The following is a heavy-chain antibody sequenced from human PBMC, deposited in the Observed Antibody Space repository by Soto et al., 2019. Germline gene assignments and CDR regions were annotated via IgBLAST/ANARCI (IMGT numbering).Heavy chain of an antibody. D-gene: IGHD3-10*01. CDR3: ATSYGSGSTHFDS. Sequence: QVHLVQSGAEVKKPGSSVKVSCTASGGTFNSYTLNWVRQAPGQRLEWVGRVNPIVGMSTSASEFRGRVTMTADKSTTTAYMDLPGLKSEDTAVYYCATSYGSGSTHFDSWGQGTLVTVSS. V-gene: IGHV1-69*02. CDR1: GGTFNSYT. J-gene: IGHJ4*02. CDR2: VNPIVGMS.